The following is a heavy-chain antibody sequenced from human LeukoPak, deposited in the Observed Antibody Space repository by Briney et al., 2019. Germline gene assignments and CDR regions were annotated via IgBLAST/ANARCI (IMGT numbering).Heavy chain of an antibody. V-gene: IGHV4-34*01. CDR1: GGSFSGYY. J-gene: IGHJ5*02. CDR2: INHSGST. CDR3: ARHAYDYVWGSYRSNWFDP. D-gene: IGHD3-16*02. Sequence: SETLSLTCAVYGGSFSGYYWSWIRQPPGKGLEWIGEINHSGSTNYNPSLKSRVTISVDTSKSQFSLKLSSVTAADTAVYYCARHAYDYVWGSYRSNWFDPWGQGTLVTVSS.